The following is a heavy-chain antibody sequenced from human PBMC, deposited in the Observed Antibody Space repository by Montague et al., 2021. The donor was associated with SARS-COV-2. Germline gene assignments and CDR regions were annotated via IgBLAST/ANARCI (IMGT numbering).Heavy chain of an antibody. D-gene: IGHD3-22*01. CDR2: IYYSGST. CDR1: GGSISSNSYY. V-gene: IGHV4-39*01. J-gene: IGHJ5*02. CDR3: ARGVTMLVVFMRYNWFDP. Sequence: SETLSLTCTISGGSISSNSYYSGWIRQPPGKGLEWIGGIYYSGSTYYNPSLKSRVTRSVDTSKSQFSLKLSSVTAADTAVYYCARGVTMLVVFMRYNWFDPWGQGTLVTVSS.